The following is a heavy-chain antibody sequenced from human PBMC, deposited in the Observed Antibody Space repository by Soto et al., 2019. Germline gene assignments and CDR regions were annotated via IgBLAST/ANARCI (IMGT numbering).Heavy chain of an antibody. CDR1: GGSISSGDYY. CDR2: IYYSGST. V-gene: IGHV4-30-4*01. J-gene: IGHJ6*02. CDR3: ARDKRITIFGVVIEGDPTDYYGMDV. Sequence: QVQLQESGPGLVKPSQTLSLTCTVSGGSISSGDYYWSWIRQPPGKGLEWIGYIYYSGSTYYNPSLKSRVTISVDTSKNQSPLKLSSVTAADTAVYYCARDKRITIFGVVIEGDPTDYYGMDVWGQGTTVTVSS. D-gene: IGHD3-3*01.